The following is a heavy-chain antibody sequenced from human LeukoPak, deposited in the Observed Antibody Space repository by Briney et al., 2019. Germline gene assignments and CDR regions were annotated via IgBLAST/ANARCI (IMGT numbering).Heavy chain of an antibody. CDR2: ISYDGSNK. CDR1: GFTFSSYA. Sequence: GGSLRLSCAASGFTFSSYAMHWVRQAPGKGLEWVAVISYDGSNKYYADSVKGRLTISRDNSKNTLYLQMNSLRAEDTAVYYCARDSGRFGPRPYYMDVWGKGTTVTVSS. D-gene: IGHD1-26*01. V-gene: IGHV3-30*04. CDR3: ARDSGRFGPRPYYMDV. J-gene: IGHJ6*03.